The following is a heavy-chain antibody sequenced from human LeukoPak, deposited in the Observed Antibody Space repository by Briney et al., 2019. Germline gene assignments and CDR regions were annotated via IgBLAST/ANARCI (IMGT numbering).Heavy chain of an antibody. CDR2: MNPNSGNT. CDR3: ARTPRVHFTILNYYYYYMDV. J-gene: IGHJ6*03. D-gene: IGHD3-3*01. CDR1: GYTFTSYD. V-gene: IGHV1-8*01. Sequence: ASVTVSCKASGYTFTSYDINWVRQAPGQGLEWMGWMNPNSGNTGYAQKFQGRVTMTRNTSISTAYMELSSLRSEDTAVYYCARTPRVHFTILNYYYYYMDVWGKGTTVTVSS.